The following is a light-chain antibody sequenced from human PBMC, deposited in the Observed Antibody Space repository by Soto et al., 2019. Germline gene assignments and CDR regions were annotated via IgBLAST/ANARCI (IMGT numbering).Light chain of an antibody. CDR2: DVS. CDR1: SSDVGGYNY. Sequence: QSALTQPASVSGSPGQSIAISCTGTSSDVGGYNYVSWYQQHPGKATKLMIYDVSNRPSGVSNRFSGSKSGNTASLTVSRLQAEYEADYCCCSYTTSSTYVFGTGTKVTVL. V-gene: IGLV2-14*03. CDR3: CSYTTSSTYV. J-gene: IGLJ1*01.